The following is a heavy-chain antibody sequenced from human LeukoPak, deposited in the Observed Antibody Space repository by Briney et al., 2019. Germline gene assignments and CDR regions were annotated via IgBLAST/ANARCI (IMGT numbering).Heavy chain of an antibody. D-gene: IGHD2-2*01. Sequence: GGSLRLSCAAAGFTFSSNAMSWVRQAAGNGLEWVTAISGSGGSTYYADSVKGRFTISRANSKNTLYLQMNSLRAEDTAVYYCAKDRGYCSSTSCFFDYWGQGTLVTVSS. CDR3: AKDRGYCSSTSCFFDY. V-gene: IGHV3-23*01. CDR2: ISGSGGST. CDR1: GFTFSSNA. J-gene: IGHJ4*02.